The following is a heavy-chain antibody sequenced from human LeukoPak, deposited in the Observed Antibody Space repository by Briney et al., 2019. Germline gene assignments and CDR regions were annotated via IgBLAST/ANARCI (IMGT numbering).Heavy chain of an antibody. CDR3: AGGVGYSSGWYFDY. CDR2: IYYSGST. Sequence: SETLSLTCTVSGGSISSYFWSWIRQPPGKGLEWIGYIYYSGSTNYNPSLKSRVTISVDTSKNQFSLKLSSVTAADTAVYYCAGGVGYSSGWYFDYWGQGTLVTVSS. CDR1: GGSISSYF. J-gene: IGHJ4*02. D-gene: IGHD6-19*01. V-gene: IGHV4-59*01.